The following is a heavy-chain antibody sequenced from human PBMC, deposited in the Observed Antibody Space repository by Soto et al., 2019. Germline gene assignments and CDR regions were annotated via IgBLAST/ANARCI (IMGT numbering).Heavy chain of an antibody. Sequence: SETLSLTCTVSGGSISSGGYYWSWIRQPPGKGLEWIGYIYYSGSTNYNPSLKSRVTISVDTSKNQFSLKLSSVTAADTAVYYCARERRYFDWLDPRGYYYYGMDVWGQGTTATVS. CDR3: ARERRYFDWLDPRGYYYYGMDV. J-gene: IGHJ6*02. V-gene: IGHV4-61*08. CDR1: GGSISSGGYY. D-gene: IGHD3-9*01. CDR2: IYYSGST.